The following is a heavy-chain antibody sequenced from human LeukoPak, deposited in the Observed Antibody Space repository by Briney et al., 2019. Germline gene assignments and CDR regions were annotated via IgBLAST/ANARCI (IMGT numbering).Heavy chain of an antibody. J-gene: IGHJ1*01. CDR3: ASLAYYDYRGPLPYFHH. V-gene: IGHV3-53*01. Sequence: GGSLRLSCAASGFTVSSNYMSWVRQAPGRGLEWVSVIYSGGSTYYADSVKGRFTISRDISKNTLYLQMNSLRAEDTAIYYCASLAYYDYRGPLPYFHHWGQGTLVTVSS. D-gene: IGHD3-22*01. CDR2: IYSGGST. CDR1: GFTVSSNY.